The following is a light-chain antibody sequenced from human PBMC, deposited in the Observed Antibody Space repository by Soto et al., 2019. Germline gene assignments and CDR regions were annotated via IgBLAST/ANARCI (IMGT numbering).Light chain of an antibody. Sequence: ILFTQPPGTLSLSPGERATLSCRASQSVSSNNLAWYQQQNGQPPRVVIYGASTRATGIPERFSGSGSGTDFTLTISRLEPEDFAVYYCQQYGRSPFTFGPGTKVDIK. CDR2: GAS. V-gene: IGKV3-20*01. CDR1: QSVSSNN. CDR3: QQYGRSPFT. J-gene: IGKJ3*01.